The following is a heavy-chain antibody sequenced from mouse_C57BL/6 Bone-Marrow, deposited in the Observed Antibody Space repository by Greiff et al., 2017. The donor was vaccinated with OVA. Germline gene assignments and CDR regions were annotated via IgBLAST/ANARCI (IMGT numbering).Heavy chain of an antibody. CDR2: INPYNGGT. CDR3: ARTYGTHY. D-gene: IGHD1-1*01. Sequence: EVQLQESGPVLVKPGASVKMSCKASGYTFTDYYMNWVKQSHGKSLEWIGVINPYNGGTSYNQKFKGKATLTVDKSSSTAYMELNSLTSEDAAVYYCARTYGTHYWGQGTTLTVSS. J-gene: IGHJ2*01. CDR1: GYTFTDYY. V-gene: IGHV1-19*01.